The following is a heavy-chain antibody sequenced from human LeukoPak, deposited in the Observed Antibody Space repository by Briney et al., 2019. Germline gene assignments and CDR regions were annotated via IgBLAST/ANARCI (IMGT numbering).Heavy chain of an antibody. CDR3: ARRSCGGVCQWSDYYYYGMDV. D-gene: IGHD2-21*02. Sequence: SVKVSCKASGYTFTSYYMHWVRQAPGQGLEWMGGIIPIFGTTTYAQKFQGRVTITADESTSAVYLELSSLRSEDTAVYYCARRSCGGVCQWSDYYYYGMDVWGQGTTVTVSS. CDR2: IIPIFGTT. V-gene: IGHV1-69*13. CDR1: GYTFTSYY. J-gene: IGHJ6*02.